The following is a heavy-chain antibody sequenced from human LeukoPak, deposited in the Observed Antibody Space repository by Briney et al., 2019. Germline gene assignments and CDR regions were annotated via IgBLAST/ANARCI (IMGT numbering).Heavy chain of an antibody. CDR2: IKEDGSAK. Sequence: GGSLRLSCAASGFTFSNYVMFWVRQAPGKGLEWVASIKEDGSAKYYVGSVKGRFTISRDNSKDTLYLQMNSLRAEDTAVYYCAKDLDPYGGSNFDYWGQGTLVTVSS. D-gene: IGHD4-23*01. V-gene: IGHV3-7*05. CDR1: GFTFSNYV. J-gene: IGHJ4*02. CDR3: AKDLDPYGGSNFDY.